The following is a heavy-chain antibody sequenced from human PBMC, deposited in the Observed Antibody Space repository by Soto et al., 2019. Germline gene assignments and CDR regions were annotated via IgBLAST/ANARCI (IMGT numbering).Heavy chain of an antibody. CDR2: ISGSGGST. CDR1: GFTFSSYA. CDR3: AKDHYGEDPGRDYFDY. V-gene: IGHV3-23*01. J-gene: IGHJ4*02. D-gene: IGHD4-17*01. Sequence: GGSLRLSCAASGFTFSSYAMGWVRQAPGKGLEWVSAISGSGGSTYYADSVKGRLTISRDNSKNTLYLQMNSLRAEDTAVYYCAKDHYGEDPGRDYFDYWGQGTLATVSS.